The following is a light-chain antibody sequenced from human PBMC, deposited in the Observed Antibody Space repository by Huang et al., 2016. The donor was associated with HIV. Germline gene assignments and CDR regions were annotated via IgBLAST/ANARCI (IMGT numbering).Light chain of an antibody. V-gene: IGKV1D-13*01. CDR2: DVS. CDR1: QDISYA. J-gene: IGKJ3*01. CDR3: QQFNKFPFS. Sequence: AIQLTQSPSSLSASVGDRVTITCRASQDISYALAWDQQKPGKAPTFLIYDVSPLESGVPSRFSGSGSVTDFTLTINGLQPEDFATYYCQQFNKFPFSFGPGTKVEI.